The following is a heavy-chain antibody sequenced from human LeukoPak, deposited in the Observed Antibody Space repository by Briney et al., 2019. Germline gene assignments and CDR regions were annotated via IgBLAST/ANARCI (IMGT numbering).Heavy chain of an antibody. J-gene: IGHJ4*02. Sequence: SETLSLTCSVSGYSISSDYYWSWIRQPPGKGLEWIGYIYYSGSTNYNPSLKSRVTISVDTSKNQFSLKLSSVTAADTAVYYCARHSPRPSIVGAVFDYWGQGTLVTVSS. CDR2: IYYSGST. CDR3: ARHSPRPSIVGAVFDY. D-gene: IGHD1-26*01. CDR1: GYSISSDYY. V-gene: IGHV4-59*08.